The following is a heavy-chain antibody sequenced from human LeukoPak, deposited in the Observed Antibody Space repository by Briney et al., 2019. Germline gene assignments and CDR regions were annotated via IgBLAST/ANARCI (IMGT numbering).Heavy chain of an antibody. V-gene: IGHV3-23*01. CDR1: GFTFSSYA. J-gene: IGHJ4*02. Sequence: PAGSLRLSCAAYGFTFSSYAMSWVRQAQGKGLEWVSAISGSGGSTYYADSVRGRFTISRDNSTNTLYLQMNSLRAQDTAVYYCAKDFIQGYCSGGSCSCSLEFDYWGQGTLVPLSP. CDR2: ISGSGGST. CDR3: AKDFIQGYCSGGSCSCSLEFDY. D-gene: IGHD2-15*01.